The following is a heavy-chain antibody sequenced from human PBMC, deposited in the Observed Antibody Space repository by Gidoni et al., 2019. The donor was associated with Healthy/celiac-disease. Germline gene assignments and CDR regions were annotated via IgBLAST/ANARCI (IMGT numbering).Heavy chain of an antibody. J-gene: IGHJ4*02. CDR3: ARALLRWGSGGYFDY. V-gene: IGHV4-4*02. Sequence: TNYNPSLKSRVTISVDKSKNQFSLKLSSVTAADTAVYYCARALLRWGSGGYFDYWGQGTLVTVSS. D-gene: IGHD7-27*01. CDR2: T.